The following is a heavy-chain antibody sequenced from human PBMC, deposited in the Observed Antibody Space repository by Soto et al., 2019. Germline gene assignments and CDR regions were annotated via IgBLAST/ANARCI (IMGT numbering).Heavy chain of an antibody. CDR2: INPSGGST. D-gene: IGHD6-13*01. V-gene: IGHV1-46*03. CDR1: GYTFTSYY. J-gene: IGHJ4*02. Sequence: ASVKVSCKASGYTFTSYYMHWVRQAPGQGLEWMGIINPSGGSTSYAQKFQGRVTMTRDTSTSTVYMELSSLRSEDTAVYYCARSPTGIAAAGTVDYWGQGTLVTVSS. CDR3: ARSPTGIAAAGTVDY.